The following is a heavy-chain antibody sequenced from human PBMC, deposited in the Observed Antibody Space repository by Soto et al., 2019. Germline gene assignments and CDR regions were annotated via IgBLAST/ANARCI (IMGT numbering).Heavy chain of an antibody. CDR3: AKGSRWLQLGKLDY. CDR2: ISGSGGRT. CDR1: GFTFSSYT. V-gene: IGHV3-23*01. Sequence: GGSLRLSCATSGFTFSSYTMSWVRQAPGKGLEWVSGISGSGGRTYYADSVKGRLTISRDNSKNTVYLQMNSLRAEDTAIYYCAKGSRWLQLGKLDYWGQGTQVTVSS. J-gene: IGHJ4*02. D-gene: IGHD4-4*01.